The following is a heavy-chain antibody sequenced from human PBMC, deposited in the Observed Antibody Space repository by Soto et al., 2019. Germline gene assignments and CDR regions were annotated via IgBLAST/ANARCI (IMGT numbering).Heavy chain of an antibody. CDR2: IYHSGST. D-gene: IGHD3-22*01. J-gene: IGHJ4*02. CDR3: ARGDYHDSRGYFDY. V-gene: IGHV4-31*03. CDR1: GGSIRSGDYY. Sequence: SETLSLTCSVSGGSIRSGDYYWSWIRQHPGKGLEWIGHIYHSGSTYYNPSLKSRVTILVDTSKNQFSLRLNSVTAADTAVYYCARGDYHDSRGYFDYWGQGTLVTAPQ.